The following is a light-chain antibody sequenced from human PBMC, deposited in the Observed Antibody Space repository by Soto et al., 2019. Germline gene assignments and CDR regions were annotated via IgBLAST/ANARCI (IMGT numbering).Light chain of an antibody. Sequence: EIVLTQSPGTLSLSPGERATLSCRASQSVSSSHLAWYQQKPGQTPRLLIYGASSRATGIPDRFSGSGSGTDFTLTISRLEPEDFAVYYCQHYGSSRTFGQGTKVDIK. CDR3: QHYGSSRT. CDR1: QSVSSSH. V-gene: IGKV3-20*01. J-gene: IGKJ1*01. CDR2: GAS.